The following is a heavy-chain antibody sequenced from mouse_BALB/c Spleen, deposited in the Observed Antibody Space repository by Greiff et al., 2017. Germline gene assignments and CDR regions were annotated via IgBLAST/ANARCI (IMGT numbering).Heavy chain of an antibody. CDR1: GFSLTSYG. V-gene: IGHV2-3*01. Sequence: QVQLKESGPGLVAPSQSMSITCTVSGFSLTSYGVSWVRQPPGKGLEWLGVIWGDGSTNYHSALISRLSISEDNSKSQVFVNLNSLQPDDTATSYCSKHSLLRLWYFDVWGAGTTVTVSS. D-gene: IGHD1-2*01. CDR3: SKHSLLRLWYFDV. CDR2: IWGDGST. J-gene: IGHJ1*01.